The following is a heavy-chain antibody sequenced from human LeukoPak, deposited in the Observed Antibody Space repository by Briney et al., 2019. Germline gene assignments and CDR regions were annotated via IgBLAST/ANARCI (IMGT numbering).Heavy chain of an antibody. D-gene: IGHD4-17*01. V-gene: IGHV4-39*07. J-gene: IGHJ3*02. Sequence: SETLSHTCTVSGGSISSTIYYWGWIRQPPGKGLEWIGSIYYRGSTYYNPSLKSRVAISVDTSKNQFSLKLTSVTAADTAVYYCARGPHWVTGDYDAFDIWGQGTMVTVSS. CDR3: ARGPHWVTGDYDAFDI. CDR1: GGSISSTIYY. CDR2: IYYRGST.